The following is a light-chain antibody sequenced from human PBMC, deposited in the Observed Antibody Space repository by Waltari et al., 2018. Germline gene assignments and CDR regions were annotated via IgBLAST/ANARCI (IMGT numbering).Light chain of an antibody. CDR3: AAWDDSLSGWV. CDR2: RNN. CDR1: SSNIGSNY. Sequence: QSVLTQPPSASGTPGQRVTISCSGSSSNIGSNYVYWYQQLPGTAPKLLIYRNNQRPSGVPDRFSGSKYGTSASRAISGLRSEDEADYYCAAWDDSLSGWVFGGGTKLTVL. V-gene: IGLV1-47*01. J-gene: IGLJ3*02.